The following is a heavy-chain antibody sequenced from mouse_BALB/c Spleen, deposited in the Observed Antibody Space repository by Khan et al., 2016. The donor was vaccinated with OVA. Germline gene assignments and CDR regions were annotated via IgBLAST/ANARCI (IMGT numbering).Heavy chain of an antibody. D-gene: IGHD1-1*01. CDR1: GYSITSGYA. CDR2: ISYSGGT. Sequence: EVQLVETGPGLVKPSQSLSLTCTVTGYSITSGYARNWIRQFPGNKLEWMGYISYSGGTSYNPSLKSRISITRDTSKNQFFLQLNSVTTEDTATYYCARGNYYGYYFDYWGQGTPLTVSS. CDR3: ARGNYYGYYFDY. J-gene: IGHJ2*01. V-gene: IGHV3-2*02.